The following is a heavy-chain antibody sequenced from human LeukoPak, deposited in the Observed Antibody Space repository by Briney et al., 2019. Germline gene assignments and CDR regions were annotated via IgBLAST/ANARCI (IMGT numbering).Heavy chain of an antibody. J-gene: IGHJ4*02. CDR3: ARELFALIYNWKTGPLRY. CDR1: GFTFSSYS. D-gene: IGHD1-20*01. V-gene: IGHV3-7*03. CDR2: IKQDGSEK. Sequence: PGGSLRLSCAASGFTFSSYSMSWVRQAPGKGLEWVANIKQDGSEKYYVDSVKGRFTISRDNAKNSLYLQMNRLRAEDTAVYYCARELFALIYNWKTGPLRYWGQGTLVTVSS.